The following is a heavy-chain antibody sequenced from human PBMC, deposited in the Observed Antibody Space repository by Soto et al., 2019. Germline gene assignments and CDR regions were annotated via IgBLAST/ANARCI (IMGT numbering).Heavy chain of an antibody. CDR1: GGSFSGYY. CDR3: ASRLEPPVTTDYYSGMDV. J-gene: IGHJ6*02. CDR2: INHSGST. V-gene: IGHV4-34*01. Sequence: SETLSLTCAVYGGSFSGYYWSWIRQPPGKGLEWIGEINHSGSTNYNPSLKSRVTISVDTSKNQFSLKLSSVTAADTAVYYCASRLEPPVTTDYYSGMDVWGQGTTVTVSS.